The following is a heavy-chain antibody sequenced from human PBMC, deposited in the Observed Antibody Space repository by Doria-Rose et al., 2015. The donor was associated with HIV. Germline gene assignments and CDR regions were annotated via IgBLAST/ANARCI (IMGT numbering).Heavy chain of an antibody. CDR2: IHYSGTT. CDR3: ARDRVTIFGVGDAFDI. CDR1: GGSISSDDYH. J-gene: IGHJ3*02. D-gene: IGHD3-3*01. V-gene: IGHV4-30-4*01. Sequence: TPSLTCSVSGGSISSDDYHWSWIRQPPGKGLEWIGNIHYSGTTSYNPSLKSRIIISQDTSKNHLSLKLTSVTAADTAVYYCARDRVTIFGVGDAFDIWGQGTMVTVSS.